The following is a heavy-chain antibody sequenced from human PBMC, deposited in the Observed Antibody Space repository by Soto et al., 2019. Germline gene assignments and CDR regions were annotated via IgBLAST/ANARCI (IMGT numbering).Heavy chain of an antibody. J-gene: IGHJ6*02. Sequence: QVQLQESGPGLVQSSQTLSLTCSVSGGSISSGDYYWSWIRQHPGKGLEWIGYIYYGGNTYYNPSLKSRVTISVDTSKNQFSLKLSSVTAADTAVYYCARVWYYYGSGSYGMDVWGQGTTVTVSS. CDR2: IYYGGNT. CDR3: ARVWYYYGSGSYGMDV. D-gene: IGHD3-10*01. CDR1: GGSISSGDYY. V-gene: IGHV4-30-4*01.